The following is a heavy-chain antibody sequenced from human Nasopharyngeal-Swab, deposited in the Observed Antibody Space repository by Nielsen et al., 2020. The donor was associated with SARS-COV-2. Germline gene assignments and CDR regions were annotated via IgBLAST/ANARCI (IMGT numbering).Heavy chain of an antibody. D-gene: IGHD4-17*01. CDR3: ARDIYGDYPFDY. Sequence: GGSLRLSCAASGFTFSSYSMNWVRQAPGKGLEWVSVIYSGGSTYYADSVKGRFTISRDNSKNTLYLQMNSLRAEDTAVYYCARDIYGDYPFDYWGQGTLVTVSS. V-gene: IGHV3-53*01. CDR2: IYSGGST. CDR1: GFTFSSYS. J-gene: IGHJ4*02.